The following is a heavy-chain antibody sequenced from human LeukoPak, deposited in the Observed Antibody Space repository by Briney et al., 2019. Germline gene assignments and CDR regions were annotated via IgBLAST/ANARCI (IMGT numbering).Heavy chain of an antibody. CDR2: ISYDGSNK. D-gene: IGHD6-19*01. CDR1: GFTLSSYG. V-gene: IGHV3-30*18. CDR3: AKDSRPSSSGWY. J-gene: IGHJ4*02. Sequence: PGRSLRLSCAASGFTLSSYGMHWVRQAPGKGLEWVAVISYDGSNKYYADSVKGRFTISRDNSKNTLYLQMNSLRAEDTAVYYCAKDSRPSSSGWYWGQGTLVTVSS.